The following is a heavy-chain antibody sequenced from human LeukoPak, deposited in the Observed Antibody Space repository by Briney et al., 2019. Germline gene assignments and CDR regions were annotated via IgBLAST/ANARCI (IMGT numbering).Heavy chain of an antibody. CDR3: ARAESMALYFLY. Sequence: ASVKVSCKASGYTFTDCGFIWVRQAPGQGLEWRGWVSTYNGDTDYAKKFQDRVTMTTESSTHTTFMELRNLRSDDTAVYYCARAESMALYFLYSGQGTLVSVSS. CDR1: GYTFTDCG. D-gene: IGHD1-14*01. J-gene: IGHJ1*01. V-gene: IGHV1-18*01. CDR2: VSTYNGDT.